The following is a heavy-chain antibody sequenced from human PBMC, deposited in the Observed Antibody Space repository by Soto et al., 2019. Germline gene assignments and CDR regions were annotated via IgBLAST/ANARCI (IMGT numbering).Heavy chain of an antibody. CDR1: GGSISSSSYY. J-gene: IGHJ4*02. Sequence: SETLSLPCSVSGGSISSSSYYCVWIPQPPGKGLEWIGSIYYSGSTFYNPSLNSLVTISVDTSKNQFSLKLSSLNAADTAVYYCARLESQTYESSGYYFDSWGQGTPVTVSS. CDR2: IYYSGST. V-gene: IGHV4-39*01. CDR3: ARLESQTYESSGYYFDS. D-gene: IGHD3-22*01.